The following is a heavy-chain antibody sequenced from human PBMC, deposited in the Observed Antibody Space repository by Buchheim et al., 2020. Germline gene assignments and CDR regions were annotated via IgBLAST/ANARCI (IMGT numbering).Heavy chain of an antibody. CDR2: ISYDGSDK. V-gene: IGHV3-30*18. J-gene: IGHJ2*01. CDR1: GFTFSSYG. Sequence: QVQLVESGGGVVQPGRSLRLSCAASGFTFSSYGMHWVRQVPGKGLEWVAVISYDGSDKYYADYVKGRFTVSRDNSKNTLYLQVNSLRAEDTAVYYCAKDLGIAVAGTDLHFDLWGRGTL. CDR3: AKDLGIAVAGTDLHFDL. D-gene: IGHD6-19*01.